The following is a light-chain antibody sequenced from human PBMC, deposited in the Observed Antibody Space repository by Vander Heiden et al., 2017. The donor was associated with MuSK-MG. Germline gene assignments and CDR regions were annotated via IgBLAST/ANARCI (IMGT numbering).Light chain of an antibody. J-gene: IGLJ3*02. CDR3: QSYESSSTPWV. CDR2: DDS. Sequence: HSALTQPVSVSGSPGQSLTIPCTGTTSDVGPSNYVSWYQQHPGKAPKLIMYDDSNRPSGVSNRFSGSKSGTTASLAITGLQAEDEADYYCQSYESSSTPWVFGGGTKLTVL. V-gene: IGLV2-14*03. CDR1: TSDVGPSNY.